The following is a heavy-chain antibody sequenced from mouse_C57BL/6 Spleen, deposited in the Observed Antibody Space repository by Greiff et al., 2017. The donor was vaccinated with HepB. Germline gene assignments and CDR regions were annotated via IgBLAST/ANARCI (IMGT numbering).Heavy chain of an antibody. CDR2: IDPETGGT. CDR1: GYTFTDYE. CDR3: TRMSHYYGSSYVWFAY. J-gene: IGHJ3*01. D-gene: IGHD1-1*01. Sequence: LVESGAELVRPGASVTLSCKASGYTFTDYEMHWVKQTPVHGLEWIGAIDPETGGTAYNQKFKGKAILTADKSSSTAYMELRSLTSEDSAVYYCTRMSHYYGSSYVWFAYWGQGTLVTVSA. V-gene: IGHV1-15*01.